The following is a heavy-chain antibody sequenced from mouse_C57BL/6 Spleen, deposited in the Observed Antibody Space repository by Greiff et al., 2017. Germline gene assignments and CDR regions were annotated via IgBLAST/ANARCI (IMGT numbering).Heavy chain of an antibody. CDR1: GYTFTSYG. J-gene: IGHJ3*01. CDR3: ARTYDINYVGFAY. CDR2: IYPRSGNT. D-gene: IGHD2-5*01. V-gene: IGHV1-81*01. Sequence: QVHVKQSGAELARPGASVKLSCTASGYTFTSYGISWVKQRTGQGLEWIGEIYPRSGNTYYNEKFKGKATMTADKSSSTAYMGLRSLTSEDSAVYFCARTYDINYVGFAYWGKGTLVTVSA.